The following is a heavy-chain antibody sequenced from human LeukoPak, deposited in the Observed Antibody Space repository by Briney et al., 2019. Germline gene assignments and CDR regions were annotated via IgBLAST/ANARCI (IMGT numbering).Heavy chain of an antibody. D-gene: IGHD4-17*01. J-gene: IGHJ5*02. V-gene: IGHV3-66*01. Sequence: GGSLRLSCAASGFPISTNYMSWVRQAPGKGLEWVSIIYSGGSTYYADSVKGRFIISRDNSKNRLYLQMNRLRAEDTAVYHCARGGNYGDFAPHWFDPWGQGTLVTVSS. CDR1: GFPISTNY. CDR3: ARGGNYGDFAPHWFDP. CDR2: IYSGGST.